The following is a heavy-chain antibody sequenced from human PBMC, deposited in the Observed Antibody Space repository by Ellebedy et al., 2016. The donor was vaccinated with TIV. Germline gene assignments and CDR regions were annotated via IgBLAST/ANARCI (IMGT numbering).Heavy chain of an antibody. CDR3: ATERRSGYPDVDYYFDF. CDR1: GGSISPSS. J-gene: IGHJ4*02. V-gene: IGHV4-4*07. D-gene: IGHD3-3*01. CDR2: ISARGIT. Sequence: SETLSLXXTVSGGSISPSSWSWVRQPAGGGLEWIGHISARGITNYNPSVTSRITMSLDTSRNRFSLNLRSVTAADTAVYYCATERRSGYPDVDYYFDFWGQGTLVSVSS.